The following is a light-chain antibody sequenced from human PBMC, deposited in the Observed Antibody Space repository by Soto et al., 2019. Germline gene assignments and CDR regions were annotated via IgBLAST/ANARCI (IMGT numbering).Light chain of an antibody. CDR2: GAS. J-gene: IGKJ1*01. CDR1: QSVSSTY. V-gene: IGKV3-20*01. CDR3: QQYGSSSWT. Sequence: EIVLTQSPGTLSLSPGERATLSCRASQSVSSTYLGWYQQKPGQAPRLLIYGASSRDTGIPERFSGSGSGTDFTLNISRLEPEDSAVYYCQQYGSSSWTFGQGTQVEIK.